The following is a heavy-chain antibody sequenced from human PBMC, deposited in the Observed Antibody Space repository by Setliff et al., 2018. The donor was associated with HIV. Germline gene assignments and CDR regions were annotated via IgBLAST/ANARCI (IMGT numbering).Heavy chain of an antibody. CDR3: ARGRCSGGSCYGRYSYFYMDV. CDR1: GGSISRYY. J-gene: IGHJ6*03. CDR2: ISASGST. Sequence: PSETLSLTCTVSGGSISRYYWTWIRQPAGEGLEWIGHISASGSTNYNPSLNSRVTISVDTSKNQFSLKVKSLTAADTAVYYSARGRCSGGSCYGRYSYFYMDVWGKGTTVTVSS. V-gene: IGHV4-4*07. D-gene: IGHD2-15*01.